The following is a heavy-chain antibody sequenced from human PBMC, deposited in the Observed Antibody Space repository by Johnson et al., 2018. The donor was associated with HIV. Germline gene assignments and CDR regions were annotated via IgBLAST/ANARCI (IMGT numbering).Heavy chain of an antibody. CDR3: ARVRTGDSSGYHDAVEI. V-gene: IGHV3-20*04. CDR2: IHWNGDSI. J-gene: IGHJ3*02. CDR1: GFTFDDYG. Sequence: EVQLVESGGRVVRPGGSLRLSCVASGFTFDDYGMSWVRQAPGKGLEWVSGIHWNGDSIGYVDSVKGRFTISRDNVKRSLYLQMNSLRVEDTALYYFARVRTGDSSGYHDAVEIWGQGTMVTVSS. D-gene: IGHD3-22*01.